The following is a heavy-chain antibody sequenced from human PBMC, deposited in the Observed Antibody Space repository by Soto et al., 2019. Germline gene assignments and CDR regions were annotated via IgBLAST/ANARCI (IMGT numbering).Heavy chain of an antibody. J-gene: IGHJ5*01. CDR2: MYYSGST. Sequence: PSETLSLTCTVSGGSISSYYWSWIRQPPGKGLEWIGYMYYSGSTNYNPSLKSRVTISVDTSKNQFSLKLSSVTAADTAVYYCARHGIAVTGGGANWFDSWGQGTLVTVS. V-gene: IGHV4-59*08. D-gene: IGHD6-19*01. CDR3: ARHGIAVTGGGANWFDS. CDR1: GGSISSYY.